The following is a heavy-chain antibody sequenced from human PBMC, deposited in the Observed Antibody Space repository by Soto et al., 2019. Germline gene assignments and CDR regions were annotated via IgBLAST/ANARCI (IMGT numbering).Heavy chain of an antibody. CDR1: GGSISSYY. V-gene: IGHV4-59*01. J-gene: IGHJ6*03. CDR2: IYYSGST. D-gene: IGHD3-16*01. Sequence: SETLSLTCTVSGGSISSYYWSWIRQPPGKGLEWIGYIYYSGSTNYNPSLKSRVTISVDTSKNQFSLKLSSVTAADTAVYYWARVGGGEDDDYYYYYMDVGGKGTMVTVS. CDR3: ARVGGGEDDDYYYYYMDV.